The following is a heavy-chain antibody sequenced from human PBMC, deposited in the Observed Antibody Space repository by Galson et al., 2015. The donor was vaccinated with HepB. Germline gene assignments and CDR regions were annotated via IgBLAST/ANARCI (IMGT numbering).Heavy chain of an antibody. V-gene: IGHV3-48*04. CDR3: ARGFTTVTPGEYFQH. Sequence: SLRLSCAASGFTFSSYSMNWVRQAPGKGLEWVSYISSSSSTIYYADSVKGRFTISRDNAKNSLYLQMNSLRAEDTAVYYCARGFTTVTPGEYFQHWGQGTLVTVSS. J-gene: IGHJ1*01. D-gene: IGHD4-17*01. CDR2: ISSSSSTI. CDR1: GFTFSSYS.